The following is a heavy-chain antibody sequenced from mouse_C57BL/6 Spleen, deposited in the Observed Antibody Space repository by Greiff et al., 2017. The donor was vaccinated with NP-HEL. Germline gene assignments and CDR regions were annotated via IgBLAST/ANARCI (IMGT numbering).Heavy chain of an antibody. D-gene: IGHD3-2*02. CDR2: IHPNSGST. V-gene: IGHV1-64*01. CDR3: ARTAAQAKGPWFAY. Sequence: VQLQQPGAELVKPGASVKLSCKASGYTFTSYWMHWVKQRPGQGLEWIGMIHPNSGSTNYNEKFKSKATLTVDKSSSTAYMQLSSLTSEDSAVYYCARTAAQAKGPWFAYWGQGTLVTVSA. CDR1: GYTFTSYW. J-gene: IGHJ3*01.